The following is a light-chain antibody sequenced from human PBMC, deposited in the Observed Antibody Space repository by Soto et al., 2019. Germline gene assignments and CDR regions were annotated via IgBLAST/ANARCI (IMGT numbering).Light chain of an antibody. V-gene: IGKV4-1*01. CDR2: WAS. J-gene: IGKJ1*01. CDR1: QSVLYSSNNKNY. Sequence: DIVMTQSPDSLAVSLGERANINCKSSQSVLYSSNNKNYLAWYQQKPGQPPKLLIYWASTRESGVPDRFSGSGSGKDFPLTISSLQAEDVAVYYCQQYYSTPRTFGQGTKVQIK. CDR3: QQYYSTPRT.